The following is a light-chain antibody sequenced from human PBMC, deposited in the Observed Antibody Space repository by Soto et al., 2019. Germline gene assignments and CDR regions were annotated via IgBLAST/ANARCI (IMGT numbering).Light chain of an antibody. Sequence: EIVMTQSPATLSVSPGERATLSCRASQSVSSSLAWYQQKPGQAPRLLIYGASTRATGIPARFSGSGYETEFTLTISSLQSEDAAVYYCQQYNNWWTVGQGTKVEIK. V-gene: IGKV3-15*01. CDR1: QSVSSS. J-gene: IGKJ1*01. CDR3: QQYNNWWT. CDR2: GAS.